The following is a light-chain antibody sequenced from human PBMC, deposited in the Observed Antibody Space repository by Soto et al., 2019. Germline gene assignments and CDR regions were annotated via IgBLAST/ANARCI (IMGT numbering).Light chain of an antibody. Sequence: EIVLTQSPGTLSLSPGERATFSCRASQSVSSSFLAWYQQKRGLAPRRIIYGASIWARGIPDRFSGSGSGTDFTRTISRLEPEDFALYFCQQYHTSPLTFCQGTKVEIK. V-gene: IGKV3-20*01. CDR2: GAS. CDR1: QSVSSSF. CDR3: QQYHTSPLT. J-gene: IGKJ1*01.